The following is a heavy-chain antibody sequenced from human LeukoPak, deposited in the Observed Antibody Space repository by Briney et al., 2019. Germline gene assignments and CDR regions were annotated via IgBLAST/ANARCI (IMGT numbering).Heavy chain of an antibody. CDR1: GSTFTSYD. J-gene: IGHJ4*02. CDR2: MNPNSGNT. CDR3: ARGGEVRDDYGDY. Sequence: GASVTVSCKASGSTFTSYDINWVRQATGQGLEWMGWMNPNSGNTGYAQKFQGRVTMTRNTSISTAYMELSSLRSEDTAVYYCARGGEVRDDYGDYWGQGTLVTVSS. V-gene: IGHV1-8*01. D-gene: IGHD3-10*01.